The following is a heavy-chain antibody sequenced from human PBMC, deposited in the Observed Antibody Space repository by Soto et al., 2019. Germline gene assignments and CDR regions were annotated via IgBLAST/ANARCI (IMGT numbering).Heavy chain of an antibody. CDR1: GLTFSVYA. V-gene: IGHV3-23*01. D-gene: IGHD6-6*01. CDR2: ISGTGGNT. CDR3: AKLHSSSSTSLH. Sequence: GSLRLSCAASGLTFSVYAMSWVRQAPGKGLEWVSTISGTGGNTYYADSVKGRFTISRDNSKNTLYLKMNSLRAEDTAVYYCAKLHSSSSTSLHWGQGTLVTVSS. J-gene: IGHJ4*02.